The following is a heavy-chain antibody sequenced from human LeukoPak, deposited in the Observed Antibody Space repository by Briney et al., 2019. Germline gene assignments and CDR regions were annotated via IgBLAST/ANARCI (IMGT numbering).Heavy chain of an antibody. D-gene: IGHD3-10*01. Sequence: EASVKVSFKASGGTFSSYAISWVRQAPGQGLECMGRIIPILDIATYAQKFQGRVTITADKSTSTAYMELSSLSSEDTAVYYCARDQGVTDPPPYGLDVWGQGTTVTVSS. CDR3: ARDQGVTDPPPYGLDV. CDR1: GGTFSSYA. V-gene: IGHV1-69*04. J-gene: IGHJ6*02. CDR2: IIPILDIA.